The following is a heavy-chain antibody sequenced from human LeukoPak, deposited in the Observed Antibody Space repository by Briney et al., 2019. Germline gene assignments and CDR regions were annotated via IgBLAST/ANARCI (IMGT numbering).Heavy chain of an antibody. CDR1: GFTFSSYW. CDR2: IKQDGSEK. V-gene: IGHV3-7*01. D-gene: IGHD6-13*01. Sequence: GGSLRLSCAASGFTFSSYWMSGVRQAPGKGLEWVANIKQDGSEKYYVDSVKGRFTISRDNAKNSLYLQMNSLRAEDTAVYYCARGDSSSWYYFDYWGQGTLVTVSS. CDR3: ARGDSSSWYYFDY. J-gene: IGHJ4*02.